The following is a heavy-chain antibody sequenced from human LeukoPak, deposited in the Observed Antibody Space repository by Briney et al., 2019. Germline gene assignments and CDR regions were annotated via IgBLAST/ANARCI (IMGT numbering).Heavy chain of an antibody. Sequence: SETLSLTCTVSGGSISNYYWSWIRQPPGKGLEWIGYIYYSGSTNYNSSLKSRVTISVDTSKNQFSLKLSSVIAADTAVYYCARVRFPQSGSYCDYWGQGTLVTVSS. CDR2: IYYSGST. CDR3: ARVRFPQSGSYCDY. J-gene: IGHJ4*02. D-gene: IGHD1-26*01. V-gene: IGHV4-59*01. CDR1: GGSISNYY.